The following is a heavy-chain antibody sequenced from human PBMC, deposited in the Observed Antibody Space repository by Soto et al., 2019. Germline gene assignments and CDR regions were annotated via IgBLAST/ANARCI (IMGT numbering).Heavy chain of an antibody. Sequence: QVQLVESGGGVVQPGRSLRLSCAASGFTFSSYGIHWVRQAPGKGLEWVAVISYDGSNKYYADSVKGRFTISRDNSKNTLYLQMNSLRAEDTAVYYCAKDPTQSIRRGAFDIWGQGTMVTVSS. J-gene: IGHJ3*02. CDR1: GFTFSSYG. V-gene: IGHV3-30*18. CDR2: ISYDGSNK. D-gene: IGHD3-3*02. CDR3: AKDPTQSIRRGAFDI.